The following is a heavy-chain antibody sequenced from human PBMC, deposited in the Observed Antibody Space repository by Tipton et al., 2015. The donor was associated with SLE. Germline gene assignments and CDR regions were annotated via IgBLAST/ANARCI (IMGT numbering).Heavy chain of an antibody. Sequence: SLRLSCSASGFTFSSYAMHWVRQAPGKGLEWVSAISGSGGSTYYADSVKGRFTISRDNSKNTLYLQMNSLRAEDTAVYYCARKTTGSDYWGQGTLVTVSS. CDR1: GFTFSSYA. V-gene: IGHV3-23*01. CDR3: ARKTTGSDY. D-gene: IGHD1-1*01. J-gene: IGHJ4*02. CDR2: ISGSGGST.